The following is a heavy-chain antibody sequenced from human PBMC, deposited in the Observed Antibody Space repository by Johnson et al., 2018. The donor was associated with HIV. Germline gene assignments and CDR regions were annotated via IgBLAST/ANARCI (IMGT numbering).Heavy chain of an antibody. Sequence: QVQLVESGGGVVQPGGSLRLSCAASGFTFSSYAMHWVRQAPGKGLEWVAVISYDGSNKYYADSVKGRFTISRDTSENTVYLQMNSLRAEDTAVYYCAREALPRGLQSSFGGAFDIWGQGTMVTVSS. V-gene: IGHV3-30*14. D-gene: IGHD4-23*01. J-gene: IGHJ3*02. CDR2: ISYDGSNK. CDR3: AREALPRGLQSSFGGAFDI. CDR1: GFTFSSYA.